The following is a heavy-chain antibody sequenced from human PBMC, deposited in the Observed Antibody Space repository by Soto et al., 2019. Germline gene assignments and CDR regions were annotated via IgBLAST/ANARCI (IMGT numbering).Heavy chain of an antibody. CDR1: GFALSRHG. CDR2: LSHDGSNK. Sequence: QVQLVESGGGVVQPGRSLRLSCAASGFALSRHGMHWVRQAPGKGLEWVAVLSHDGSNKFYAGSVEGRFTISRDLSKNTLYLQMNSLRPEDTAVYYCAKENTFADHWGQGTLVTVSP. V-gene: IGHV3-30*18. CDR3: AKENTFADH. J-gene: IGHJ5*02.